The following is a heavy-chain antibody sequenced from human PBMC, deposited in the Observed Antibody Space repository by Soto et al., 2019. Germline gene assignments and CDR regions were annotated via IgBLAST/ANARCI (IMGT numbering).Heavy chain of an antibody. J-gene: IGHJ4*02. CDR3: AKDHRLRGSYSSFDY. Sequence: QVQLVESGGGVVQPGRSLRLSCAASGFTFSSYGMHWVRQAPGKGLEWVAVISYDGSNKYYADSVKGRFTISRDNSKNTLYLQMNSLRAEDTAVYYCAKDHRLRGSYSSFDYWGQGTLVTVSS. D-gene: IGHD3-10*01. CDR2: ISYDGSNK. V-gene: IGHV3-30*18. CDR1: GFTFSSYG.